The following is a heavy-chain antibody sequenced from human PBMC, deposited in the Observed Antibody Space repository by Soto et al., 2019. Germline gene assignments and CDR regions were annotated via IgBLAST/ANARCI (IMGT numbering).Heavy chain of an antibody. V-gene: IGHV1-18*04. Sequence: GASVKVSCKGSGNTFTYVYLHWVRQAPGQALEWMGWITPFNGNTNYAQTLQGRVTMTTDTSTNTAYMELRSLRSDDTAVYYCARDRGLWQQLSDSSPGYFDLWGRGTLVTVSS. CDR2: ITPFNGNT. CDR3: ARDRGLWQQLSDSSPGYFDL. J-gene: IGHJ2*01. D-gene: IGHD6-13*01. CDR1: GNTFTYVY.